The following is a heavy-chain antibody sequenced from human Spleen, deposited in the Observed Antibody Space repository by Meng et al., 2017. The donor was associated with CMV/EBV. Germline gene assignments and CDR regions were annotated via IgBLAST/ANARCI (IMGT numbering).Heavy chain of an antibody. J-gene: IGHJ5*02. Sequence: GESLKISCAASGFIFSSYGMHWVRQAPGKGLEWVAFIRYDGSNEDYGDSVKGRFTGSRDNSKRTLFLQMNNLRSEDTAVYYCAKDLYSGGWYVFGHWGQGMLVTVSS. V-gene: IGHV3-30*02. D-gene: IGHD6-19*01. CDR1: GFIFSSYG. CDR2: IRYDGSNE. CDR3: AKDLYSGGWYVFGH.